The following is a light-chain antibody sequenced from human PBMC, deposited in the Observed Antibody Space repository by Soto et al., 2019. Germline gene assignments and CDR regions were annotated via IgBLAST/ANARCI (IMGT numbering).Light chain of an antibody. J-gene: IGLJ1*01. CDR3: SSYTSTHYV. CDR1: STDVGGYNY. CDR2: EVS. V-gene: IGLV2-14*01. Sequence: QSVLTQPASVSGSPGQSITISCTGSSTDVGGYNYVSWYQQRPGKAPKLMIFEVSNRPSGVSYRFAGSKSGNTASLTISGLQAEDEADYYCSSYTSTHYVFGNGTKVTVL.